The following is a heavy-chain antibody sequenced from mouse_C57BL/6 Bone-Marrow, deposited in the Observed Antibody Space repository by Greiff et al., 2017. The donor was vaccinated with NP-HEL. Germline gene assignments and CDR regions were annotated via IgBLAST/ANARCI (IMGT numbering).Heavy chain of an antibody. D-gene: IGHD1-1*01. J-gene: IGHJ1*03. V-gene: IGHV5-9-1*02. CDR1: GFTFSSYA. CDR3: TREPHYYGSSYTGYFDV. CDR2: ISSGGDYI. Sequence: EVKLVESGEGLVKPGGSLKLSCAASGFTFSSYAMSWVRQTPEKRLEWVAYISSGGDYIYYADTVKGRFTISRDNARNTLYLQMSSLKSEDTAMYYCTREPHYYGSSYTGYFDVWGTGTTVTVSS.